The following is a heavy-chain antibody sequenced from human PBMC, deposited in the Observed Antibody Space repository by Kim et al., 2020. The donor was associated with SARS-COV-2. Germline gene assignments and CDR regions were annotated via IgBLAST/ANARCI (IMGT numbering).Heavy chain of an antibody. CDR2: IIPIFGTA. CDR3: ARDQGYYGSGSYIYDAFDI. J-gene: IGHJ3*02. CDR1: GGTFSSYA. V-gene: IGHV1-69*13. D-gene: IGHD3-10*01. Sequence: SVTVSCKASGGTFSSYAISWVRQAPGQGLEWMGGIIPIFGTANYAQKFQGRVTITADESTSTAYMELSSLRSEDTAVYYCARDQGYYGSGSYIYDAFDIWGQGTMVTVSS.